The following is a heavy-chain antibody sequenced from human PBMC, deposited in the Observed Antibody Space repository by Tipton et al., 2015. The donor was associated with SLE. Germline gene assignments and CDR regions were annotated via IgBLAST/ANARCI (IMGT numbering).Heavy chain of an antibody. CDR3: ARHGAVLGWFDP. CDR1: GGSISSYY. V-gene: IGHV4-59*08. Sequence: GLVKPSETLSLTCTVSGGSISSYYWSWIRQPPGMGLEWIGYIYYSGSTNYNPSLKSRVTISVDTSKNQFSLKLSSVTAADTAVYYCARHGAVLGWFDPWGQGTLVTVSS. CDR2: IYYSGST. J-gene: IGHJ5*02. D-gene: IGHD1-1*01.